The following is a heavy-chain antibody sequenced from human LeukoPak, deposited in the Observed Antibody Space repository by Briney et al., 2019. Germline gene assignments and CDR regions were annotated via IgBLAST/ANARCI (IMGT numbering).Heavy chain of an antibody. D-gene: IGHD5-24*01. J-gene: IGHJ4*02. CDR3: AKRSVEMSTPGAFDY. Sequence: PGGSLRLSCAASGFTFSSYAMSWVRQAPGKGLEWVSAISGSGGSTYYADSVKGRFTISRDNSKNTLYLQMNSLRAEDTAVYYCAKRSVEMSTPGAFDYWGQGTLVTVSS. V-gene: IGHV3-23*01. CDR2: ISGSGGST. CDR1: GFTFSSYA.